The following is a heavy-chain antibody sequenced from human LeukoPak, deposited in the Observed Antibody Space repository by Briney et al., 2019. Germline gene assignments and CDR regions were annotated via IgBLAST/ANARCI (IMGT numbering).Heavy chain of an antibody. J-gene: IGHJ4*02. Sequence: GRSLRLSCAASGFTFDDYAMHWVRQAPGKGLEWVSGISWNSGSIGYADSVKGRFTISRDNAKNSLYLQMNSLRAGDTALYYCVAEVDYWGQGTLVTVSS. D-gene: IGHD2-15*01. CDR2: ISWNSGSI. CDR1: GFTFDDYA. CDR3: VAEVDY. V-gene: IGHV3-9*01.